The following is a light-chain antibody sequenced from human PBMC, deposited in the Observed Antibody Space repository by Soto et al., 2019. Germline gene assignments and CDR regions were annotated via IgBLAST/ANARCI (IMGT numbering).Light chain of an antibody. CDR2: GAS. CDR1: QSLDTN. CDR3: QQYNNWPWT. Sequence: EIVMTQSPATLSVSPGERATLFCRASQSLDTNLAWYQQKPGQAPRLLIYGASTRATGIPARFSGSGSGTEFTLTISGLQSEDFALYYCQQYNNWPWTFGQGTKVDIK. J-gene: IGKJ1*01. V-gene: IGKV3-15*01.